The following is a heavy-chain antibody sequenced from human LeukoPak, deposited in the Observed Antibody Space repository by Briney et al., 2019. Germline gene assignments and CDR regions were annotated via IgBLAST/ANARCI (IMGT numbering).Heavy chain of an antibody. CDR3: TRSSDILTGYYPPGDY. CDR1: RFTLSSYE. J-gene: IGHJ4*02. Sequence: GGSLRLSCAASRFTLSSYEMNWVRHAPGKGLEWVSYISGSGIKHYADSVKGRFTISRDNAKNSLYLQMNSLRVEDTAVYYCTRSSDILTGYYPPGDYWGQGTLVTVSS. D-gene: IGHD3-9*01. CDR2: ISGSGIK. V-gene: IGHV3-48*03.